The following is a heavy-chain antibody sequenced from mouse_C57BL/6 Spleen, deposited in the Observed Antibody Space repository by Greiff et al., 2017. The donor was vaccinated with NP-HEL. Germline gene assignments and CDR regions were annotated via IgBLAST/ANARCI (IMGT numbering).Heavy chain of an antibody. CDR3: TRGNYGSSYGYFDV. V-gene: IGHV1-15*01. CDR1: AYTFTDYE. Sequence: QVQLQQSGAELVRPGASVTLSCKASAYTFTDYEMHWVKQTPVHGLEWIGAIDPETGGTAYNQKFKGKAILTADKSSSTAYMELRSLTSEDSAVYYCTRGNYGSSYGYFDVWGTGTTVTVSS. CDR2: IDPETGGT. J-gene: IGHJ1*03. D-gene: IGHD1-1*01.